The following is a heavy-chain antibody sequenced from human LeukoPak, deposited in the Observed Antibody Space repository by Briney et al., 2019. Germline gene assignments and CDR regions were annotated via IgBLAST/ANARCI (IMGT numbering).Heavy chain of an antibody. CDR1: GYSFTSYW. CDR3: ARGGTAVAGIYYFDY. CDR2: IYPGDSDT. D-gene: IGHD6-19*01. Sequence: GESLKISCKGSGYSFTSYWIGWVRQMPGKGLEWMGIIYPGDSDTRYSPSFQGQVTISADKSISTAYLQWSSLKASDTAMYYCARGGTAVAGIYYFDYWGQGTLVTVSS. V-gene: IGHV5-51*01. J-gene: IGHJ4*02.